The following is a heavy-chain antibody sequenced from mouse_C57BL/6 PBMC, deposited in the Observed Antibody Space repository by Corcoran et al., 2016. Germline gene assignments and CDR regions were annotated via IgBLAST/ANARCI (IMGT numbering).Heavy chain of an antibody. Sequence: QIQLVQSGPELKKPGETVKISCKASGYTFTTFGMSWVKQAPGKGLKWMGWIYTYTGVPPYADDLKGRFAFSLETYASADYLQINNLITEDTATYCCAIIYYYGRGYFDVWGTGTPVTVSS. D-gene: IGHD1-1*02. V-gene: IGHV9-3*01. J-gene: IGHJ1*03. CDR1: GYTFTTFG. CDR2: IYTYTGVP. CDR3: AIIYYYGRGYFDV.